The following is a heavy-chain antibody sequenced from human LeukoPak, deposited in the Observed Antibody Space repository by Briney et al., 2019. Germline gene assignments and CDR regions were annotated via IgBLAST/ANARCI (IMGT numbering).Heavy chain of an antibody. CDR1: GYTFTSYG. CDR3: ARDGRRYCSSTSCPPDP. CDR2: ISAYNGNT. V-gene: IGHV1-18*01. J-gene: IGHJ5*02. D-gene: IGHD2-2*01. Sequence: GASVKVSCKASGYTFTSYGISWVRQAPGQGLEWMGCISAYNGNTNYAQKLQGRVTMTTDTSTSTAYMELRSLRSDDTAVYYCARDGRRYCSSTSCPPDPWGQGTLVTVSS.